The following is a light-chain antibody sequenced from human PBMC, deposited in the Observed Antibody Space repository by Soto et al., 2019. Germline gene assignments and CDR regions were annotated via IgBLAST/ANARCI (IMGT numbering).Light chain of an antibody. Sequence: SYELTQPPSVSVSPGQTASITCSGDKLGDKYACWYQQKPGQSPVLVIYQDSKRPSGIPERFSGSNSGNTATLTISGTQAMDEADYYCQAWDSSTPYFFGTGTKHTVL. CDR1: KLGDKY. CDR3: QAWDSSTPYF. CDR2: QDS. J-gene: IGLJ1*01. V-gene: IGLV3-1*01.